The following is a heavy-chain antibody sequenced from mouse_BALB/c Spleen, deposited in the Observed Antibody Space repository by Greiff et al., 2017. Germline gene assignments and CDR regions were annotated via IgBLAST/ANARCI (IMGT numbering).Heavy chain of an antibody. D-gene: IGHD2-10*01. CDR2: IRNKANGYTT. CDR3: ARDTTYYGNFYAMDY. Sequence: EVNVVESGGGLVQPGGSLRLSCATSGFTFTDYYMSWVRQPPGKALEWLGFIRNKANGYTTEYSASVKGRFTISRDNSQSILYLQMNTLRAEDSATYYCARDTTYYGNFYAMDYWGQGTSVTVSS. V-gene: IGHV7-3*02. CDR1: GFTFTDYY. J-gene: IGHJ4*01.